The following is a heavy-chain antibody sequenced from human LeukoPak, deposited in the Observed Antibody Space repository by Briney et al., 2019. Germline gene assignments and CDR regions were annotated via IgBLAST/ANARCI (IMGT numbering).Heavy chain of an antibody. Sequence: ASVKVSCKASGYTFTSYGISWVRQAPGQGLEWMGWISAYNGNTNYAQKLQGRVTMTTDTSTSTAYMELRSLRSDDTAVYYCARVLIPDCSSTSCYRGALGYYYGMDVWGQGTTVTVSS. CDR2: ISAYNGNT. V-gene: IGHV1-18*01. D-gene: IGHD2-2*01. CDR3: ARVLIPDCSSTSCYRGALGYYYGMDV. J-gene: IGHJ6*02. CDR1: GYTFTSYG.